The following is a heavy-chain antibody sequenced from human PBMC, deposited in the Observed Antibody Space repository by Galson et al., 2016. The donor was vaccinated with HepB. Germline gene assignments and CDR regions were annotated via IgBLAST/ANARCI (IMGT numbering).Heavy chain of an antibody. D-gene: IGHD3-9*01. CDR1: GFVFSDYS. V-gene: IGHV3-48*02. CDR3: ARGSPRLAY. CDR2: ISKSSDTI. Sequence: SLRLSCAASGFVFSDYSLNWVRQAPGKGLEWVSYISKSSDTIYYADSVRGRFTISRDNAKNSLFLQMNSLKDDDTAVYYCARGSPRLAYWGQGTLVAVSS. J-gene: IGHJ4*02.